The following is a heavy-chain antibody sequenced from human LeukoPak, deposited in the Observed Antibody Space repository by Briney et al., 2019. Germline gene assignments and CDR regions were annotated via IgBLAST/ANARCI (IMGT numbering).Heavy chain of an antibody. CDR2: INPSGGST. V-gene: IGHV1-46*01. J-gene: IGHJ2*01. CDR1: GYTFTGYY. CDR3: ARDFTGAHWYFDL. Sequence: GASVKVSCKASGYTFTGYYMHWVRQAPGQGLEWMGIINPSGGSTSYAQKFQGRVTMTRDTSTSTVYMELSSLRSEVTAVYYCARDFTGAHWYFDLWGRGTLVTVSS. D-gene: IGHD1-14*01.